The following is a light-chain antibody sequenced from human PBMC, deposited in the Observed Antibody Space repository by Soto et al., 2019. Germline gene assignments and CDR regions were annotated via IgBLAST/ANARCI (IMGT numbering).Light chain of an antibody. Sequence: DIVMTQSPLSLPVTPGEPASISCRSSQSLLHSNGYNYLDWYLQKPGQSPQLLIYLGSNRASGVPDRFSGSGSGTDFTLKXSRVEAEDVGVYYCMQALQTPRTFGQGTKV. J-gene: IGKJ1*01. CDR1: QSLLHSNGYNY. CDR3: MQALQTPRT. V-gene: IGKV2-28*01. CDR2: LGS.